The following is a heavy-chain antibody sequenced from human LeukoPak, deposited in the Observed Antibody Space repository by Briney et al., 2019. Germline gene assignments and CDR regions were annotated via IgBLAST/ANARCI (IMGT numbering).Heavy chain of an antibody. CDR2: ISWNSGSI. D-gene: IGHD4-23*01. CDR3: AKGSGGNFVSSASSSDY. Sequence: GGSLRLSCAASGFTFDDYAMHWVRQAPGKGLEWVSGISWNSGSIGYADSVKGRFTISRDNAKNSLYLQMNSLRAEDTALYYCAKGSGGNFVSSASSSDYWGQGTLVTVSS. J-gene: IGHJ4*02. V-gene: IGHV3-9*01. CDR1: GFTFDDYA.